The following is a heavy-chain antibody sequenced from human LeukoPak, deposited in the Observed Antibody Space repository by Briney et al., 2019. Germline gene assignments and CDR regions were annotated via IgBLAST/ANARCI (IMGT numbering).Heavy chain of an antibody. V-gene: IGHV3-66*01. CDR3: ARGGYSYGPYYFDY. Sequence: PGGSLRLSCAASGFTVSSNYMSWVRQAPGKGLEWVSVIYSGGSTYYADSVKGRFTIHRDNSKNKLYLQMNSLRAEDTAVYYCARGGYSYGPYYFDYWGQGTLVTVSS. J-gene: IGHJ4*02. CDR1: GFTVSSNY. D-gene: IGHD5-18*01. CDR2: IYSGGST.